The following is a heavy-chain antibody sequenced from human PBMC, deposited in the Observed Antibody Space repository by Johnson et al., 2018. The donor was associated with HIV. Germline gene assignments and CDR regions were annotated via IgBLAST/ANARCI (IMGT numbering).Heavy chain of an antibody. D-gene: IGHD6-19*01. CDR1: GFTFSSYA. J-gene: IGHJ3*01. Sequence: QVQLVESGGGVVQPGRSLRLSCAASGFTFSSYAMHWVRQAPGKGLEWVAVISYDGSNKYYADSVKGRFTISRDNAKKTLYLQRNSLRAEDTAVYYCARKQWLEVPSDALDVWGQGTMVTVSS. V-gene: IGHV3-30-3*01. CDR2: ISYDGSNK. CDR3: ARKQWLEVPSDALDV.